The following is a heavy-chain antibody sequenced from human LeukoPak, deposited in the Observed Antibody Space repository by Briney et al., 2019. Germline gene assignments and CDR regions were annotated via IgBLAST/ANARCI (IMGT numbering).Heavy chain of an antibody. J-gene: IGHJ2*01. V-gene: IGHV4-61*09. Sequence: PSETLSLTCIVSRDSISSDSYYWSWIRQPAGKGLEWIGHIHTNGSTNYNPPLKTRVSISTDTSKNHFSLNLTSVTAADTAVYYCATRYFLVRGWYFDLWGRGTLVSVSS. CDR1: RDSISSDSYY. CDR2: IHTNGST. CDR3: ATRYFLVRGWYFDL. D-gene: IGHD3-10*01.